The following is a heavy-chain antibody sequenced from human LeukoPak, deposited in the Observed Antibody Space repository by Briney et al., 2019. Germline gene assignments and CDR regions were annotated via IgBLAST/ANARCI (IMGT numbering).Heavy chain of an antibody. D-gene: IGHD1-26*01. CDR2: MSAYNHRT. CDR3: VRDDPVGATDDYYFYYYMDV. Sequence: GAAAKVSCKASGYNFNKYGISWVRQAPGQGLEWIGWMSAYNHRTRYLQKPQGRVTMTIDTSTTTAFLEVESLRSDDTGVYFCVRDDPVGATDDYYFYYYMDVWGEGTAVIVS. V-gene: IGHV1-18*01. CDR1: GYNFNKYG. J-gene: IGHJ6*03.